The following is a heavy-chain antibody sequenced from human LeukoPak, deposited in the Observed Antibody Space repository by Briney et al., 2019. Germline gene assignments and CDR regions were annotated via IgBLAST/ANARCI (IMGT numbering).Heavy chain of an antibody. Sequence: GGSLRLSCAASGFAFSSYALSWVRQAPGKGLEWFSAISGGSGSSTYYADAVKGRFTISRDNSKTTLYLEMNSLRADDTAVYYCAKGSSSGWPYFFDNWGQGTLVTVSS. V-gene: IGHV3-23*01. CDR3: AKGSSSGWPYFFDN. J-gene: IGHJ4*02. CDR2: ISGGSGSST. D-gene: IGHD6-19*01. CDR1: GFAFSSYA.